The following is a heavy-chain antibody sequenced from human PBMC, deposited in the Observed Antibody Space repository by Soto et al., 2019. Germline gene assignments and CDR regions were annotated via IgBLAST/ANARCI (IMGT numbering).Heavy chain of an antibody. CDR1: GFIFSNYG. Sequence: QVQLVESGGGVVQPGRSLRLSCEVSGFIFSNYGLHWVRQAPGKGLAWVADIWYDGSGQRYADSVEGRFTISRDNSKSTLYLQMSSMRDEDTAVYYYARDKVFIQSWGDALDVWGQGTTVTVSS. V-gene: IGHV3-33*01. CDR3: ARDKVFIQSWGDALDV. J-gene: IGHJ6*01. CDR2: IWYDGSGQ. D-gene: IGHD3-16*01.